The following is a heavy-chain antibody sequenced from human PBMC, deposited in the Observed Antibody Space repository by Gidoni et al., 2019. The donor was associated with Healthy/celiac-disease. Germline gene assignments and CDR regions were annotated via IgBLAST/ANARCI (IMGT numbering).Heavy chain of an antibody. CDR1: GFTVSSNY. V-gene: IGHV3-66*01. Sequence: EVQLVESGGGLVQPGGSLRLSCAASGFTVSSNYMSWVRQAPGKGLEWVSVIYSGGSTYYADSVKGRFTISRDNSKNTLYLQMNSLRAEDTAVYYCARGGQLVSFYYYYGMDVWGQGTTVTVSS. CDR3: ARGGQLVSFYYYYGMDV. CDR2: IYSGGST. J-gene: IGHJ6*02. D-gene: IGHD6-13*01.